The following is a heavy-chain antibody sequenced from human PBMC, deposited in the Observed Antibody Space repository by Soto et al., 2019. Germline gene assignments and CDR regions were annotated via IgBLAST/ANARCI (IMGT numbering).Heavy chain of an antibody. D-gene: IGHD6-19*01. CDR1: GFTVSSNY. J-gene: IGHJ4*02. V-gene: IGHV3-53*01. CDR2: IYSGGST. Sequence: EVQLVESGGGLIQPGGSLRLSCAASGFTVSSNYMSWVRQAPGKGLEWVSVIYSGGSTYYADSVKGRFTISRDNSENTLYVQMISLRVEDMAIYYCAKGPHSSAWHYFDYWGQGTLITVSS. CDR3: AKGPHSSAWHYFDY.